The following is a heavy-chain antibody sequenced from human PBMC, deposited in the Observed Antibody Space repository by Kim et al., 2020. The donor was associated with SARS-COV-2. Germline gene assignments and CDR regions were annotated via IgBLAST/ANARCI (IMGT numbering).Heavy chain of an antibody. V-gene: IGHV3-15*01. Sequence: GRCNISRDDSKNTMYLQMNSLKTEDTAVYYCTTDPTGFLEWLFSPPGFDYWGQGTLVTVSS. CDR3: TTDPTGFLEWLFSPPGFDY. D-gene: IGHD3-3*01. J-gene: IGHJ4*02.